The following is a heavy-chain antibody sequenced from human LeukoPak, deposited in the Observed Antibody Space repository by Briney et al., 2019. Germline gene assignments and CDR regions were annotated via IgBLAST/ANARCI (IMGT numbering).Heavy chain of an antibody. J-gene: IGHJ5*01. V-gene: IGHV3-66*03. CDR3: ARDRAVTQVWVEFDS. CDR2: IRDTGET. D-gene: IGHD3-16*01. Sequence: GGSLRLSCAGSGFSVSHYYMNWVRQAPGKGLEWVSLIRDTGETFYADSVKGRFTISRDNSKNTMYLQMNRLRVEDTAVYFCARDRAVTQVWVEFDSWGQGTLVTVSS. CDR1: GFSVSHYY.